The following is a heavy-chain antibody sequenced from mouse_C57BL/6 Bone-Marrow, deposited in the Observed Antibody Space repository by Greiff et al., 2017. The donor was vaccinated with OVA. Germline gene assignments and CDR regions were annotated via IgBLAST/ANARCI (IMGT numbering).Heavy chain of an antibody. CDR3: AQAGKARRAWFAY. CDR2: LWWNDAK. J-gene: IGHJ3*01. Sequence: QVQLKVSGPGILQPSQTLRLTCSFSGFSLRTSNMGIGWIRQPSGQGLEWLAHLWWNDAKYYNPSLKSRLTLSKDPSNNQVVLKITSVDTADTATYYCAQAGKARRAWFAYWGQGTLVTVAA. CDR1: GFSLRTSNMG. V-gene: IGHV8-5*01.